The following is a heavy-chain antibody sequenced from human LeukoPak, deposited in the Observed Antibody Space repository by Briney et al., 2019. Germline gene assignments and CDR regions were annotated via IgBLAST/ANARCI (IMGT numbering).Heavy chain of an antibody. D-gene: IGHD4-17*01. CDR2: IRYDGSNK. J-gene: IGHJ1*01. CDR3: ARDMTTAPTCHLQH. CDR1: GFIFSNYA. Sequence: PGGSLRLSCAASGFIFSNYAMHWVRQAPGKGLEWVTFIRYDGSNKYYAESVKGRFTISRDNSKNTLYLQMNSLRAEDTAVYYCARDMTTAPTCHLQHWGQGTLVTASS. V-gene: IGHV3-30*02.